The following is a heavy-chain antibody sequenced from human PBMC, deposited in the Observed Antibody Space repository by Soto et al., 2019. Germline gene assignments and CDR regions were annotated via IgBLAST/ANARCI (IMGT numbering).Heavy chain of an antibody. D-gene: IGHD4-17*01. CDR2: IDNSGDYT. J-gene: IGHJ5*02. Sequence: GGSLRLSCAASGFTFSSYAMSWVRQAPERGLEWVSGIDNSGDYTYYADSVKGRYTISRDNSENKLFLQMNSLRAEASAAYYCAKAASTLTTINWFDPWGQGTPVTVSS. V-gene: IGHV3-23*01. CDR1: GFTFSSYA. CDR3: AKAASTLTTINWFDP.